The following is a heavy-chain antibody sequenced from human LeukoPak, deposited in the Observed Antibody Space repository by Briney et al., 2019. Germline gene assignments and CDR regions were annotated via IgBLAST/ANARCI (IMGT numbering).Heavy chain of an antibody. Sequence: GGSLRLSCAATGFSFKDYAMHWVRQIPGKGLEWVSAISWNGGSTAYADSVKGRFTISRDNAKNSLFLQLSNLRPEDTALYYCARHLRATNTFTFFGLDVWGQGTTVTVSS. CDR2: ISWNGGST. V-gene: IGHV3-9*01. J-gene: IGHJ6*02. D-gene: IGHD1-26*01. CDR3: ARHLRATNTFTFFGLDV. CDR1: GFSFKDYA.